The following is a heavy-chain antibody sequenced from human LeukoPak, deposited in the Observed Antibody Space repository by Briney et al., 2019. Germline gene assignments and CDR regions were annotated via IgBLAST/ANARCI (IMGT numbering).Heavy chain of an antibody. J-gene: IGHJ3*02. Sequence: SETLSLTCAVYGGSFSGYYWSWIRQPPGKGLEWIGEINHSGSTNYNPSLKSRVTISVDTSKNQFSLKLSSVTAADTAVYYCERRWFGGRSAFDIWGQRTMVTVSS. CDR1: GGSFSGYY. CDR2: INHSGST. CDR3: ERRWFGGRSAFDI. D-gene: IGHD3-10*01. V-gene: IGHV4-34*01.